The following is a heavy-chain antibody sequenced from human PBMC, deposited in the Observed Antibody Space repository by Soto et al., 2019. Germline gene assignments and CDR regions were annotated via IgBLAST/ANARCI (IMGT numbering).Heavy chain of an antibody. D-gene: IGHD3-16*01. J-gene: IGHJ4*02. CDR3: ARQLRQSAIRLQMAGYFDA. CDR2: IYYSGST. CDR1: GGSINSSSYY. Sequence: PSETLSLTCTVSGGSINSSSYYWGWIRQPPGKGLEWIGSIYYSGSTYYNPSLKSRVTISVDTSKNQISLRLTSVTAADTAVSYCARQLRQSAIRLQMAGYFDAWGQGTLVTVSS. V-gene: IGHV4-39*01.